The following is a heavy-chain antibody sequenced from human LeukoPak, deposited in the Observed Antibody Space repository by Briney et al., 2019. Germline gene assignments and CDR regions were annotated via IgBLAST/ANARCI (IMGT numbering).Heavy chain of an antibody. CDR1: GYTFTDYY. CDR2: INPDSGGT. J-gene: IGHJ5*02. D-gene: IGHD2-15*01. CDR3: ARACSGGSCYSDNWLDP. V-gene: IGHV1-2*06. Sequence: GASVKVSCKASGYTFTDYYIHWVRQAPGQGPEWMGRINPDSGGTNYAQKFQGRVTMTRDTSISTAYMELNRLTSDDTAVYYCARACSGGSCYSDNWLDPWGQGTLVTVSS.